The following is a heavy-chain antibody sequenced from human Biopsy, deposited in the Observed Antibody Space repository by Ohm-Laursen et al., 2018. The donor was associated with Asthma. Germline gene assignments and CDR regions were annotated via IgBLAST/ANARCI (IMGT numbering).Heavy chain of an antibody. D-gene: IGHD6-19*01. J-gene: IGHJ6*02. V-gene: IGHV3-11*01. CDR2: INGKSNSI. Sequence: LSLTCAASGFTFSDYYMSWIRQAPGKGLEWISYINGKSNSIEYADSVKGRFTISRDNAKNSLYLQMSSLRAEDTALYYCAKDLSKAVGGSNDYYYGMDVWGQGTTVTVAS. CDR3: AKDLSKAVGGSNDYYYGMDV. CDR1: GFTFSDYY.